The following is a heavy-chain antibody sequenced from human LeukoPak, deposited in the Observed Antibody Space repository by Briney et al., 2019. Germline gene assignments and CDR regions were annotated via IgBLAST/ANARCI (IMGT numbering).Heavy chain of an antibody. CDR3: TRLAIAVGFDAFDI. CDR1: GGSITTSSYY. D-gene: IGHD6-19*01. CDR2: IYYSGGT. V-gene: IGHV4-39*07. J-gene: IGHJ3*02. Sequence: PSETLSLTCSVSGGSITTSSYYWAWVRQSPEKGLEWIGRIYYSGGTHYSPSLKSRVTISVDTSKNQFSLKLSSVTAADTAVYYGTRLAIAVGFDAFDIWGPGAMVTVSS.